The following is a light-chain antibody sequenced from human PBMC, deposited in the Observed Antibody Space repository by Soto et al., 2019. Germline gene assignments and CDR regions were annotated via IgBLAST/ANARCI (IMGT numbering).Light chain of an antibody. Sequence: EIVMTQSPATLSVSPGERVTLSCRASQSVTRSLAWYQQKPGQAPRLFIYGASARAAGVPDRFSGSGSGTEVTLTISSLQSEDFAVYYCQQYSNWPPYTFGQGTKLEIK. J-gene: IGKJ2*01. V-gene: IGKV3-15*01. CDR3: QQYSNWPPYT. CDR2: GAS. CDR1: QSVTRS.